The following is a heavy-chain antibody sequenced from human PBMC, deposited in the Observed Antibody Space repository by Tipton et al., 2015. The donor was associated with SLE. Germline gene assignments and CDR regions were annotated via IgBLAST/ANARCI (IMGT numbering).Heavy chain of an antibody. J-gene: IGHJ2*01. CDR2: TYYRSKWFN. D-gene: IGHD6-6*01. CDR3: ARRGGYSSSSWYFDL. V-gene: IGHV6-1*01. CDR1: GDSVSTSGVA. Sequence: GLVKPSQTLSLTCAISGDSVSTSGVAWNWIRQSPSRGLEWLGRTYYRSKWFNDYAPSVKSRITINPDTSKNQFSLQLNSVTPEVTAVYYCARRGGYSSSSWYFDLWGRGTLVSVSS.